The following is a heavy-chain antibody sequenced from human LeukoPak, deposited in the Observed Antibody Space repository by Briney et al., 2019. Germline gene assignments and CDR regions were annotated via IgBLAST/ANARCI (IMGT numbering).Heavy chain of an antibody. J-gene: IGHJ4*02. CDR3: ARRPKTGKNFDY. D-gene: IGHD7-27*01. V-gene: IGHV3-21*01. CDR1: GFTFSTYY. Sequence: PGGSLRLSCAASGFTFSTYYMNWVRQAPGKGLEWVSSISSSSIYIYYADSVKGRFTISRDNAKNSLYLQMNSLRAEDTAVYYCARRPKTGKNFDYWGQGTLVTVSS. CDR2: ISSSSIYI.